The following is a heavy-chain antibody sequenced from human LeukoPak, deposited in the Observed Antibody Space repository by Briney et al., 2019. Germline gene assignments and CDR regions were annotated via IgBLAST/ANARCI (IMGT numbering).Heavy chain of an antibody. CDR3: ARGVGVVVPAAIDY. V-gene: IGHV3-30*03. Sequence: PGGSLRLSCAASGFTFSSYGMHWVRQAPGKGLEWVAVISYDGSNKYYADSVKGRFTISRDNSKSTLYLQMNSLRAEDTAVYYCARGVGVVVPAAIDYWGQGTLVTVSS. CDR1: GFTFSSYG. J-gene: IGHJ4*02. D-gene: IGHD2-2*01. CDR2: ISYDGSNK.